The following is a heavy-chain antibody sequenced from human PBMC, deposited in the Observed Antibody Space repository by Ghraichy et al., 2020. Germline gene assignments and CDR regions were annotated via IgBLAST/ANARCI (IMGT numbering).Heavy chain of an antibody. J-gene: IGHJ6*02. CDR1: GGTFSSYA. V-gene: IGHV1-69*04. CDR2: IIPILGIA. D-gene: IGHD3-9*01. CDR3: ARDPRDILTGYKLQFYYYGMDV. Sequence: SVKVSCKASGGTFSSYAISWVRQAPGQGLEWMGRIIPILGIANYAQKFQGRVTITADKSTSTAYMELSSLRSEDTAVYYCARDPRDILTGYKLQFYYYGMDVWGQGTTVTVSS.